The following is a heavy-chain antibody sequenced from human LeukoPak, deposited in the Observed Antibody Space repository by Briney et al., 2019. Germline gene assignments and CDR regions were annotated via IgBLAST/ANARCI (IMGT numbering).Heavy chain of an antibody. CDR2: INWNGGST. V-gene: IGHV3-20*04. CDR1: GFTFSSYA. Sequence: GGSLRLSCAASGFTFSSYAMSWVRQAPGKGLEWVSGINWNGGSTGYVDSVKGRFTISRDNAKNSLYLQMNSLRAEDTALYYCARDQTRVTGSVGYWGQGTLVTVSS. CDR3: ARDQTRVTGSVGY. J-gene: IGHJ4*02. D-gene: IGHD1-20*01.